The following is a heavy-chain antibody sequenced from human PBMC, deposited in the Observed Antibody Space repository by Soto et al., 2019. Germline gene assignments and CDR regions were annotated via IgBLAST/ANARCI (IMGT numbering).Heavy chain of an antibody. V-gene: IGHV4-30-4*08. CDR3: ARAGEVGATAFDI. CDR2: IYYSGST. D-gene: IGHD1-26*01. Sequence: PSETLSLTCTVSSAPVSSTTYTWGWIRQPPGKGLEWIGCIYYSGSTYYNPSLKSRVTISVDTSKNQFSLKLSSVTAADTAVYYCARAGEVGATAFDIWGQGTMVTVS. CDR1: SAPVSSTTYT. J-gene: IGHJ3*02.